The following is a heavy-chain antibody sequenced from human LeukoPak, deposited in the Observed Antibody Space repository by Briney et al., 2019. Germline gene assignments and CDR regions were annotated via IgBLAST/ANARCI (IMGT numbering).Heavy chain of an antibody. V-gene: IGHV1-2*02. J-gene: IGHJ4*02. CDR2: VNPNNGGT. CDR1: GYTFTANY. Sequence: ASVKVSCKASGYTFTANYIYWLRQAPGQGLEWMGWVNPNNGGTNFARKFQGRLTMTRDTSITTAYMELSRLTSDDTAVYYCARGPLYFDFWGQGTLVTVSS. CDR3: ARGPLYFDF.